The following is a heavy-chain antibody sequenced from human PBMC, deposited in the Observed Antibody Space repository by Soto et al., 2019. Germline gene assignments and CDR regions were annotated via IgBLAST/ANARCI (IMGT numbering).Heavy chain of an antibody. CDR2: IYHSGST. Sequence: QVQLHESDPGLVKPSGTLSLTCAVSGGSSSSSNWWSWVRQPPGKGLARIGEIYHSGSTNYNPSLTSRVTIVVDMSKNQFSLMLSSVTAADTAVCYCARGIGEFLLLSRRSDPWGQGALVTVSS. V-gene: IGHV4-4*02. J-gene: IGHJ5*02. D-gene: IGHD2-2*01. CDR3: ARGIGEFLLLSRRSDP. CDR1: GGSSSSSNW.